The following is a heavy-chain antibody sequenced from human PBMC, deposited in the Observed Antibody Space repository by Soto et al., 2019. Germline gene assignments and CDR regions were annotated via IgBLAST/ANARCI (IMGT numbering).Heavy chain of an antibody. CDR2: LSNDGSRK. Sequence: QVQLVESGGGVVQPGRSLRLSCAASGFSFSYYAMHWIGQAPGKGLEWVAILSNDGSRKYYADSVKGRFTISRDNSKNTVYLQTDSLRAEDTALYYCAKDEGVGATLGLPDYWGQGTLVTVSS. V-gene: IGHV3-30*18. CDR3: AKDEGVGATLGLPDY. CDR1: GFSFSYYA. D-gene: IGHD1-26*01. J-gene: IGHJ4*02.